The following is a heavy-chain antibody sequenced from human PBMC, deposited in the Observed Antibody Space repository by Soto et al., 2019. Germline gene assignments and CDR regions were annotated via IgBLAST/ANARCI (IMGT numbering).Heavy chain of an antibody. J-gene: IGHJ4*02. Sequence: GGSLRLSCAASGFTFSSYAMHWVRQAPGKGLEWVAVISYDGSNKYYADSVKGRFTISRGNSKNTLYLQMNSLRAEDTAVYYCARDHSRGSSFAYWGQGTLVTVSS. CDR2: ISYDGSNK. D-gene: IGHD1-26*01. CDR3: ARDHSRGSSFAY. CDR1: GFTFSSYA. V-gene: IGHV3-30-3*01.